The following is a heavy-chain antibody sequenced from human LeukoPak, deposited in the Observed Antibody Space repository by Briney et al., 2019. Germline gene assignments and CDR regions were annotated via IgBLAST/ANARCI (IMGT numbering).Heavy chain of an antibody. Sequence: SETLFLTCTVSGGSISSYYWSWIRQPPGKGLEWIGYIYYSGSTNYNPSLKSRVTISVDTSKNQFSLKLSSVTAADTAVYYCARERSDYYDSSGYYYWYFDYWGQGTLVTVSS. V-gene: IGHV4-59*01. CDR3: ARERSDYYDSSGYYYWYFDY. CDR1: GGSISSYY. J-gene: IGHJ4*02. CDR2: IYYSGST. D-gene: IGHD3-22*01.